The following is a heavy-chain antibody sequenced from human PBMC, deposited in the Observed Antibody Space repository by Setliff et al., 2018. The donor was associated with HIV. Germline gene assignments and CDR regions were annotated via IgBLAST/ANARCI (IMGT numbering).Heavy chain of an antibody. D-gene: IGHD3-10*01. J-gene: IGHJ4*02. Sequence: SGPTLVNPTQTLTLTCTVSGFSLTNARMGVSWIRQPPGKALEWLARIDWDDNTYYSTSLRSRLTITKDTSKNQVVLTMANMDPVDTATYYCARTPDYYFDYWGQGTLVTVSS. CDR3: ARTPDYYFDY. V-gene: IGHV2-70*12. CDR2: IDWDDNT. CDR1: GFSLTNARMG.